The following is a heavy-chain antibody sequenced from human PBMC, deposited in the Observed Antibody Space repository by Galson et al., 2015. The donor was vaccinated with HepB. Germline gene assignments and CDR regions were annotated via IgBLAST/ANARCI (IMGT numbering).Heavy chain of an antibody. Sequence: SLRLSCAASGFTFSNYWMSWVRQAPGKGLEWVTNIKEDGSEKYYVDSVKGRFTISRDNAKNSVYLQMNSLRAEDTAVYYCATMSGRYGSWVHYFDYWGQGTLVTVSS. CDR3: ATMSGRYGSWVHYFDY. CDR2: IKEDGSEK. D-gene: IGHD1-26*01. CDR1: GFTFSNYW. J-gene: IGHJ4*02. V-gene: IGHV3-7*05.